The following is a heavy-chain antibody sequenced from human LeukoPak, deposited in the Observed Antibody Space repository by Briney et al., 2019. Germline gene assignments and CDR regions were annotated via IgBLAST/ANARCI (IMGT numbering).Heavy chain of an antibody. CDR1: GFTFSDYW. D-gene: IGHD6-13*01. V-gene: IGHV3-7*01. Sequence: GGSLRLSGAASGFTFSDYWMSWVRQAPGKGLEWVANIKEDGSEISYVHSVKGRFTISRDNARNSLYLQMNSLRDEDTAVYSCAREKYVAGEFFQHWGQGTLVTVSS. CDR2: IKEDGSEI. J-gene: IGHJ1*01. CDR3: AREKYVAGEFFQH.